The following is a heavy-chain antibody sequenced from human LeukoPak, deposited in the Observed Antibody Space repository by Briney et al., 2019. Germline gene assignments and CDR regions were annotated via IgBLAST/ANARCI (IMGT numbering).Heavy chain of an antibody. J-gene: IGHJ6*03. CDR2: INHSGGST. Sequence: GGSLRLSCAASGFTFSNYAMSWVRQAPGKGLEWVSAINHSGGSTYYADSVKGRFTISRDNSKNTLYLQMNSLRAEDTAVYYCAKQVLRSYYYYMDVWGKGTTVTVSS. CDR1: GFTFSNYA. V-gene: IGHV3-23*01. CDR3: AKQVLRSYYYYMDV. D-gene: IGHD3-16*01.